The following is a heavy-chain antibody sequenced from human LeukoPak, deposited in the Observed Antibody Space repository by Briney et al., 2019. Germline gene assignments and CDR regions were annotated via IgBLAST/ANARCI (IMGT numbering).Heavy chain of an antibody. J-gene: IGHJ4*02. Sequence: GSLRLSCAASGFTFSSYAMSWVRQAPGKGLEWIGEINHSGSTNYNPSLKSRVTMSLDTSKNQFSLKLSSVTAADTAVYYCARVLTTVTTTLNYFDYWGQGTLVTVSS. CDR1: GFTFSSYA. V-gene: IGHV4-34*01. CDR2: INHSGST. D-gene: IGHD4-17*01. CDR3: ARVLTTVTTTLNYFDY.